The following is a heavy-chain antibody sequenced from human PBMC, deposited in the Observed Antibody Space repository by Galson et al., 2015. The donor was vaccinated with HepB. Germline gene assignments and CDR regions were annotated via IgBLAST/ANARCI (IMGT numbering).Heavy chain of an antibody. Sequence: SLRLSCAASGFTFDDYGMSWVRQAPGKGLEWVSGINWNGGSTGYADSVKGRFTISRDNAKNSLYLQMNSLRAEDTAVYYCAKIMVRGVILGRADDAFDIWGQGTMVTVSS. J-gene: IGHJ3*02. CDR2: INWNGGST. D-gene: IGHD3-10*01. V-gene: IGHV3-20*04. CDR3: AKIMVRGVILGRADDAFDI. CDR1: GFTFDDYG.